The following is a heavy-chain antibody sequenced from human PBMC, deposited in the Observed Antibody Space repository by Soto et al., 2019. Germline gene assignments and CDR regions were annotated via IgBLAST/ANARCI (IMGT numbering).Heavy chain of an antibody. CDR1: GFTFSSYS. J-gene: IGHJ6*02. V-gene: IGHV3-21*01. CDR3: ASPVACGGDCFFGMDV. D-gene: IGHD2-21*02. Sequence: GSLRLSCAASGFTFSSYSMNWVRQAPGKGLEWVSSISSSSSYIYYADSVKGRFTISRDNAKNSLYLQMNSLRAEDTAVYYCASPVACGGDCFFGMDVWGQGTTVTVSS. CDR2: ISSSSSYI.